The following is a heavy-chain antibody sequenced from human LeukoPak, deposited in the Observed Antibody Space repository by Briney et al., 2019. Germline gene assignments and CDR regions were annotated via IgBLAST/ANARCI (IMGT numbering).Heavy chain of an antibody. Sequence: AGGSLRLSCAASGFTVSSNYMSWVRQAPGKGLEWVSVIYSDGSTYYADSVKGRFTISRDNSKNTVDLQMNSLRAEDTAVYYCARGHDYDSSVAYWGQGTLVTVSS. CDR1: GFTVSSNY. D-gene: IGHD3-22*01. CDR3: ARGHDYDSSVAY. J-gene: IGHJ4*02. V-gene: IGHV3-66*01. CDR2: IYSDGST.